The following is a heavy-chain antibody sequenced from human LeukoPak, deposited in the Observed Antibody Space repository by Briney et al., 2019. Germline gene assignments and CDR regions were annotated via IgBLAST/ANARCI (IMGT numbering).Heavy chain of an antibody. CDR3: ATISRTMTTVTTVGY. J-gene: IGHJ4*02. CDR1: GYTFTDYH. V-gene: IGHV1-2*02. Sequence: ASVKVSCKSSGYTFTDYHMHWARHAPGQGPEWMGWINPDSGGVKYAQRFQGRVSVTRDTSIRTAYMELSRLGSDDTGVYYCATISRTMTTVTTVGYWGQGTLLTVSS. CDR2: INPDSGGV. D-gene: IGHD4-17*01.